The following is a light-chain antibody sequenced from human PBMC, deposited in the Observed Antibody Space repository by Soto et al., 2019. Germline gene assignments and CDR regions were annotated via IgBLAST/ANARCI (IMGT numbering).Light chain of an antibody. CDR2: DAS. CDR3: QQFSSYPLT. J-gene: IGKJ4*01. Sequence: EIVLTQSPGTLSLSPGERATLSCRASQSVSSNLAWYQQKPGQAPRLLIYDASSRATGIPDRFSGGGSGTDFTLTISRREPEDFAVYYCQQFSSYPLTFGGGTKVDIK. V-gene: IGKV3-20*01. CDR1: QSVSSN.